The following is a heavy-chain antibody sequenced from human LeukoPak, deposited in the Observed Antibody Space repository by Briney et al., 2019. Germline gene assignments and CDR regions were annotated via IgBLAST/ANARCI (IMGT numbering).Heavy chain of an antibody. Sequence: PSETLSLTCTVSGGSISSYYWSWIRQPPGKGLEWLGCIYYSGSTNYNPSLKSRVTISVDTSKNQFSLKLSSVTAADTAVYYCARAAAAGITDYWGQGTLVTVSS. J-gene: IGHJ4*02. CDR2: IYYSGST. CDR1: GGSISSYY. CDR3: ARAAAAGITDY. V-gene: IGHV4-59*01. D-gene: IGHD6-13*01.